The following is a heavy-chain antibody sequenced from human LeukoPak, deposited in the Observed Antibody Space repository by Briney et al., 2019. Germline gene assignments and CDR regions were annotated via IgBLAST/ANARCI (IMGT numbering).Heavy chain of an antibody. CDR2: IWYDGSNK. V-gene: IGHV3-33*01. D-gene: IGHD6-19*01. CDR1: GFTFSSYG. Sequence: GGSLRLSCAASGFTFSSYGMQWVGQAPGKGVELVAVIWYDGSNKYYADSVKGRFTISRDNSKNTLYLQMNSLRAEDTAVYYCGIEISGFPDYWGQGTLVTVSS. CDR3: GIEISGFPDY. J-gene: IGHJ4*02.